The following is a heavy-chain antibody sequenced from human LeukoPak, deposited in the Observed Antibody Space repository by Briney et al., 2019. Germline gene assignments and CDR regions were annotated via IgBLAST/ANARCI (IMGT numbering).Heavy chain of an antibody. J-gene: IGHJ6*02. Sequence: SETLSLTCAVYGGSFSGYYWGWIRQPPGKGLEWIGEINHSGSTNYNPSLKSRVTISVDTSKNQISLKLSSVTAADTAVYYCARGLRPTYGMDVWGQGTTVTVSS. CDR1: GGSFSGYY. CDR3: ARGLRPTYGMDV. V-gene: IGHV4-34*01. D-gene: IGHD4-17*01. CDR2: INHSGST.